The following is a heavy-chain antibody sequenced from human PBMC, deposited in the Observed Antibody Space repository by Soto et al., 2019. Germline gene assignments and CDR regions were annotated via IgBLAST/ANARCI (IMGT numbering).Heavy chain of an antibody. J-gene: IGHJ4*02. CDR3: ASYIAAAGFFDY. CDR2: IYYSGST. D-gene: IGHD6-13*01. Sequence: GSLRLSCTVSGGSISSYYWSWIRQPPGKGLEWIVYIYYSGSTNYNPSLKSRVTITADTSKNQFSLKLSTVTAADAAVYYCASYIAAAGFFDYWGQGTLVTVSS. CDR1: GGSISSYY. V-gene: IGHV4-59*01.